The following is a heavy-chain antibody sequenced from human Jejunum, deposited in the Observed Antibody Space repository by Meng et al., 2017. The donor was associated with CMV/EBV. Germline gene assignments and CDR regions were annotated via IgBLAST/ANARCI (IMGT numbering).Heavy chain of an antibody. J-gene: IGHJ4*02. Sequence: SGFTFIDSALHWVRQAPGKGLAHVSLVSRNGGSVYYVDSVKGRFTVSRDNSKNTLYLQMGSLRAEDTAVYYCAKDRYNGNPGSFDSWGQGTLVTVSS. CDR3: AKDRYNGNPGSFDS. D-gene: IGHD2-8*01. V-gene: IGHV3-64*02. CDR1: GFTFIDSA. CDR2: VSRNGGSV.